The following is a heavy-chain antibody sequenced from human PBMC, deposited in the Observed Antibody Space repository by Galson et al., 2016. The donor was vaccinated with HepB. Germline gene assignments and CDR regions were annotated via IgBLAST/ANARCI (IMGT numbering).Heavy chain of an antibody. J-gene: IGHJ4*02. Sequence: CAISGDSVSSNSAAWSWIRQSPSGGLEWLGRTYYRSQWFSDYAVSVKSRITINPDTSKNQFSLQLISVTPEDTAVYYCARQITDGYNRGLDYWGQGTLVTVSS. D-gene: IGHD5-24*01. CDR3: ARQITDGYNRGLDY. V-gene: IGHV6-1*01. CDR2: TYYRSQWFS. CDR1: GDSVSSNSAA.